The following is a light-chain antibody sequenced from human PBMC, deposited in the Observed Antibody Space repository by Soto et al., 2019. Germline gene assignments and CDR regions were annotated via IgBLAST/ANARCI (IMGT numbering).Light chain of an antibody. Sequence: ETVLTQSPATRSLSPGERATRSCRPSQSVSPDLAWYQHKPGQAPRLLIYDVSKRATGIPARFSGSGSGTDFTLSISSLEPEDFAVYYCQQRSTWPPTFGPGTKVDIK. CDR2: DVS. CDR1: QSVSPD. CDR3: QQRSTWPPT. J-gene: IGKJ3*01. V-gene: IGKV3-11*01.